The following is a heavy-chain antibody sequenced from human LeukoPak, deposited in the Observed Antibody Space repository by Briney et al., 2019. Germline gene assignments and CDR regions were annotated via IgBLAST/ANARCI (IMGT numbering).Heavy chain of an antibody. CDR2: ISAYNGNT. J-gene: IGHJ4*02. CDR1: GYTFTSYG. Sequence: GASVKVSCKASGYTFTSYGISWVRQAPGQGLEWMGWISAYNGNTNYAQKFQGRVTMTRDTSISTAYMELSRLRSDDTAVYYCASTEAAAGTWALIDYWGQGTLVTVSS. D-gene: IGHD6-13*01. CDR3: ASTEAAAGTWALIDY. V-gene: IGHV1-18*01.